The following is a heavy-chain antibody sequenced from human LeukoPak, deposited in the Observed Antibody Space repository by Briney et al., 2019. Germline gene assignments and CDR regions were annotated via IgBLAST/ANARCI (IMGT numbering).Heavy chain of an antibody. J-gene: IGHJ5*02. Sequence: SQTLSLTCAISGDSVSSNSAAWNWIRQSPARGLEWLGRTYYRSKWYNDYAVSVKSRITINPDTSKNQFSLQLNSVTPEDTAVYYCARAPVGYCSSTSCPGWFDPWGQGTLVTASS. D-gene: IGHD2-2*01. CDR1: GDSVSSNSAA. CDR3: ARAPVGYCSSTSCPGWFDP. V-gene: IGHV6-1*01. CDR2: TYYRSKWYN.